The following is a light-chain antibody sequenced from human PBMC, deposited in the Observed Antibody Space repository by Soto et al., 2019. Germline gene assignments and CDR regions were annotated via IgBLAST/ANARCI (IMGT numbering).Light chain of an antibody. V-gene: IGKV3-11*01. CDR2: DAS. Sequence: EIVLTQSPATLSLSPGERATLACRASQSVSSYLAWYQQKPGQAPRLLIYDASNRATGIPARFSGSGSGTDFTLTISRLEPEDFAVYYCHQRSNWPYTFGQGTKLEIK. CDR1: QSVSSY. CDR3: HQRSNWPYT. J-gene: IGKJ2*01.